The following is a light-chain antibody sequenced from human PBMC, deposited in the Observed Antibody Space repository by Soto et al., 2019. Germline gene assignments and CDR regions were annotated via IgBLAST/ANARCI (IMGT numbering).Light chain of an antibody. CDR3: QRYGVSQWT. V-gene: IGKV3-20*01. Sequence: EIVLTQSPGTLSLSPGERATLSCRASQSVSDNYFAWYQQKPGQAPRLLIYAVSSRATGIPDRFSGSGSGTDFTLTIYRLEPEDSAVYYCQRYGVSQWTFGQGTKVEI. J-gene: IGKJ1*01. CDR2: AVS. CDR1: QSVSDNY.